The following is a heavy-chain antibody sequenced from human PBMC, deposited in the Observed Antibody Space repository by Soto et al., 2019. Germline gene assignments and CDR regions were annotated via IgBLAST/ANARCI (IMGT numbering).Heavy chain of an antibody. Sequence: PGGSLRLCCAASGFTFSDYYMSWIRQAPGKGLEWVSYISSSSSYTNYADSVKGRFTISRDNAKNSLYLEMNRLRAEETDVYYCARDEVVVAATPANGMDVWGQGTTVTVSS. CDR1: GFTFSDYY. V-gene: IGHV3-11*06. J-gene: IGHJ6*02. CDR3: ARDEVVVAATPANGMDV. CDR2: ISSSSSYT. D-gene: IGHD2-15*01.